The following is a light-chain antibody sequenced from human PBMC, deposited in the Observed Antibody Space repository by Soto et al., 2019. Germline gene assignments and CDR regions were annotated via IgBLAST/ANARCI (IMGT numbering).Light chain of an antibody. J-gene: IGKJ2*01. Sequence: GDRVTITCRASQTISTWMAWYQQKPGKAPKLLVYDASTLQSGVASRFSGSGSGTEFTLIISGLQPDDSATYYCQQYGGVPYTFGQGTKLEIK. CDR2: DAS. V-gene: IGKV1-5*01. CDR1: QTISTW. CDR3: QQYGGVPYT.